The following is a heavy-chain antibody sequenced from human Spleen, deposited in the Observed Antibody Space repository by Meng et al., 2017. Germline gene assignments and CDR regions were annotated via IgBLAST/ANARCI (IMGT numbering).Heavy chain of an antibody. D-gene: IGHD6-13*01. Sequence: GSLRLSCKASGYNFTKYWIGWVRQMPGKGLEWMGIIYPGDSDIKYSPSFQGQVTMSADKSITTAYLQWSSMKASDTAIYYCARHRAAAGSSSLDFWGLGTLVTVSS. V-gene: IGHV5-51*01. CDR2: IYPGDSDI. J-gene: IGHJ4*02. CDR1: GYNFTKYW. CDR3: ARHRAAAGSSSLDF.